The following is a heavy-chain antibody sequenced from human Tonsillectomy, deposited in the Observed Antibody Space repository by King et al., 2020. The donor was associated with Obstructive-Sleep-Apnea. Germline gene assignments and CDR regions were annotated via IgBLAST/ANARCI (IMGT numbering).Heavy chain of an antibody. J-gene: IGHJ4*02. D-gene: IGHD2-15*01. CDR1: GFTFSSYA. CDR2: ISGSGGST. V-gene: IGHV3-23*04. Sequence: DVQLVESGGGLVQPGGSLRLSCAASGFTFSSYAMSWVRQAPGKGLEWVSAISGSGGSTYYADSVKGRFTISRDNSKNTLYLQMNSLRAEDTAVYYCAKMGEVVAAIRGGLYYFDYWGQGTLVTVSS. CDR3: AKMGEVVAAIRGGLYYFDY.